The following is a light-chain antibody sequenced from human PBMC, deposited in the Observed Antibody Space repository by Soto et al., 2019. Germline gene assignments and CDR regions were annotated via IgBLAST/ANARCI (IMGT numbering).Light chain of an antibody. J-gene: IGKJ2*01. Sequence: DIQMTQSPSTLSASVGDRVTITCRASQSISSWLAWYQQKPGKAPNLLIYKASSLQSGVPSRFSGSGSGTEFTLPTTSLQPDDLATYYCQQYSSYPYTFGQGTKLEIK. V-gene: IGKV1-5*03. CDR2: KAS. CDR3: QQYSSYPYT. CDR1: QSISSW.